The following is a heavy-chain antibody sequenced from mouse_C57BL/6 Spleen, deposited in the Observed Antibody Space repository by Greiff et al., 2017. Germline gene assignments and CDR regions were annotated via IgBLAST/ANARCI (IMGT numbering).Heavy chain of an antibody. CDR1: GYTFTDYE. Sequence: VKLQQSGAELVRPGASVTLSCKASGYTFTDYEMHWVKQTPVHGLEWIGAIDPETGGTAYNQKFKGKAILTADKSSSTAYMELRSLTSEDSAVYYCTIYYDYEYYAMDYWGQGTSVTVSS. D-gene: IGHD2-4*01. CDR2: IDPETGGT. J-gene: IGHJ4*01. V-gene: IGHV1-15*01. CDR3: TIYYDYEYYAMDY.